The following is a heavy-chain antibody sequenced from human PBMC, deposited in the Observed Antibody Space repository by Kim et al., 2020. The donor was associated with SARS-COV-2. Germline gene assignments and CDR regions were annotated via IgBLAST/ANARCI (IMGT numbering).Heavy chain of an antibody. CDR1: GGTFSSYA. CDR3: ARDLGGDTMVRGDTVGYFDY. V-gene: IGHV1-69*13. Sequence: SVKVSCKASGGTFSSYAISWVRQAPGQGLEWMGGIIPIFGTANYAQKFQGRVTITADESTSTAYMELSSLRSEDTAVYYCARDLGGDTMVRGDTVGYFDYWGQGTLVTVSS. CDR2: IIPIFGTA. J-gene: IGHJ4*02. D-gene: IGHD3-10*01.